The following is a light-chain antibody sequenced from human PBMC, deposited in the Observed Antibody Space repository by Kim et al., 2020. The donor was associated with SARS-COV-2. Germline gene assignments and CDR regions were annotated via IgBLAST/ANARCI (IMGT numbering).Light chain of an antibody. CDR2: DVN. V-gene: IGLV2-23*02. J-gene: IGLJ3*02. CDR3: FSYAGRSPSEMV. CDR1: SGDIGSYNL. Sequence: QSALTQPASVSGSPGQSITISCTGTSGDIGSYNLVSWYQQHPGKAPKLMIYDVNKRPSGVSNHFSGSKSGNTASLTISGLQAEDEADYYCFSYAGRSPSEMVFGGGTKLTVL.